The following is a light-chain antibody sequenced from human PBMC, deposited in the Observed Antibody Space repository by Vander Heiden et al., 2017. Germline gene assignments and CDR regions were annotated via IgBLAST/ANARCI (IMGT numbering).Light chain of an antibody. J-gene: IGKJ5*01. V-gene: IGKV4-1*01. CDR2: WAS. CDR3: QQYYSTIT. Sequence: DIVMTQSPESLAVSLGERATINGKVIQSGSTISNNKNYLAWYQQKPGQPPKLLIYWASTRESGVPDRFSGSGSGTDFTLTISSLQAEDVAVYYCQQYYSTITFGQGTRLEIK. CDR1: QSGSTISNNKNY.